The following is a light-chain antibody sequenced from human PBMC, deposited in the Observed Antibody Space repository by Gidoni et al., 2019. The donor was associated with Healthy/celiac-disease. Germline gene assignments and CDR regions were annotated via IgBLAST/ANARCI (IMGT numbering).Light chain of an antibody. V-gene: IGKV1-5*03. CDR2: KAS. Sequence: DIQMTQSPSTLSASVGDRVTITCRASQIISSWLAWYQQKPGKAPKLLIDKASSLESGGPSRFSGSGSGKEFNLTISSLQPDDLANYYCQQYNSYWTFGQGNKVEIK. CDR1: QIISSW. J-gene: IGKJ1*01. CDR3: QQYNSYWT.